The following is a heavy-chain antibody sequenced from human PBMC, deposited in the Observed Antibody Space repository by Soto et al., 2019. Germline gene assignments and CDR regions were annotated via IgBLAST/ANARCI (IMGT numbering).Heavy chain of an antibody. CDR1: SASISSSYW. CDR3: ARRLVGVTNWFDP. D-gene: IGHD2-15*01. V-gene: IGHV4-4*02. J-gene: IGHJ5*02. CDR2: IYRSGGT. Sequence: QVQLQESGPGLVKPSETLSLTCAALSASISSSYWWSWVRQPPGKGLEWIGEIYRSGGTSYNPSLKNRVTMSVDKSKNQFSLKLTSVTAADTAVYFCARRLVGVTNWFDPWGQGTLVTVSS.